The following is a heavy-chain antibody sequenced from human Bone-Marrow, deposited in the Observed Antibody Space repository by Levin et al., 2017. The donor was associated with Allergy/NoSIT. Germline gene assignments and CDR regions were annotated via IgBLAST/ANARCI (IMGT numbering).Heavy chain of an antibody. CDR2: INHGQST. CDR1: GGSLSKNY. J-gene: IGHJ4*02. D-gene: IGHD3-9*01. CDR3: ATYDIVTFSFDY. V-gene: IGHV4-34*01. Sequence: PSETLSLTCAVYGGSLSKNYWSWIRQPPGKGLEWIGEINHGQSTNYNPSLKSRVTISVDMSKNHFYLKLDSVTAADTAVYYCATYDIVTFSFDYWGQGTLVAVSS.